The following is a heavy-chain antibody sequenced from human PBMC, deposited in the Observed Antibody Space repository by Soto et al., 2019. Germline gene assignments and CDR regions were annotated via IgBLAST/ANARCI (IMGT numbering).Heavy chain of an antibody. CDR2: IYYSGST. D-gene: IGHD6-13*01. Sequence: SETLSLTCTVSGGSISSYYWGWIRQPPGKGLEWIGSIYYSGSTYYNPSLKSRVTISVDTSKNQFSLKLSSVTAADTAVYYCARHIGIAAAGTNWFDPWGQGTLVTVSS. V-gene: IGHV4-39*01. J-gene: IGHJ5*02. CDR3: ARHIGIAAAGTNWFDP. CDR1: GGSISSYY.